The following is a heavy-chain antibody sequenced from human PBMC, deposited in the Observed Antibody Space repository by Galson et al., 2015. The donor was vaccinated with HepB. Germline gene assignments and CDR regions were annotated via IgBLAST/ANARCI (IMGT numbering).Heavy chain of an antibody. CDR2: ISSSGSYI. V-gene: IGHV3-21*01. J-gene: IGHJ5*02. D-gene: IGHD3-9*01. CDR1: GFTFRSYS. CDR3: ARGAFYDFVTTSVPWDP. Sequence: SLRLSCAASGFTFRSYSMNWVRQAPGKGLEWVSSISSSGSYIYYADSLKGRFTISRHNAKNSLYLQLNSLRAEDTAVYYCARGAFYDFVTTSVPWDPWGQGTLVTVSS.